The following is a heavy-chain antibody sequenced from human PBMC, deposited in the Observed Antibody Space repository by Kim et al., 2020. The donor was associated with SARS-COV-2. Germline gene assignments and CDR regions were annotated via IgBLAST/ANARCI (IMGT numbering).Heavy chain of an antibody. Sequence: ASVKVSCKASGYTFTSYDINWVRQATGQGLEWMGWMNPNSGNTGYAQKFQGRVTMTRNTSISTAYMELSSLRSEDTAVYYCARNYDFWSGYYPTDFPYYYYYYMDVWGKGTTVTVSS. V-gene: IGHV1-8*01. CDR3: ARNYDFWSGYYPTDFPYYYYYYMDV. D-gene: IGHD3-3*01. CDR1: GYTFTSYD. J-gene: IGHJ6*03. CDR2: MNPNSGNT.